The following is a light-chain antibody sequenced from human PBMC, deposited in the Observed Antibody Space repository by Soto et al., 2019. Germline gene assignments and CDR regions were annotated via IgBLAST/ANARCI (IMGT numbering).Light chain of an antibody. CDR3: QQFNNWPHT. J-gene: IGKJ5*01. CDR1: QTVGVY. V-gene: IGKV3-11*01. Sequence: ENVLTQSPATLSLSPGERATLSCRASQTVGVYLAWYQQNAGQAPRLLIYVASYRATGIPARFSGSGSGTEYTLTISNLQAEDFAVYYCQQFNNWPHTFGQGTRLEIK. CDR2: VAS.